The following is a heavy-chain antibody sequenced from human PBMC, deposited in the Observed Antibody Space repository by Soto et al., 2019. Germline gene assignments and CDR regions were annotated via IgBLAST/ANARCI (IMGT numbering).Heavy chain of an antibody. D-gene: IGHD6-25*01. Sequence: QVQLVQSGAEVKKPGASVRVSCKASGYSFSGSYIHWVRQTPRHGLEWMGWINPKSGHTVLGEKFEDRVTMTRDTSINTGSMELGNLTSDDTAVYYCGRNVAPQRQVPNPRGRFFDPWGQGTLVTVSS. V-gene: IGHV1-2*02. J-gene: IGHJ5*02. CDR1: GYSFSGSY. CDR3: GRNVAPQRQVPNPRGRFFDP. CDR2: INPKSGHT.